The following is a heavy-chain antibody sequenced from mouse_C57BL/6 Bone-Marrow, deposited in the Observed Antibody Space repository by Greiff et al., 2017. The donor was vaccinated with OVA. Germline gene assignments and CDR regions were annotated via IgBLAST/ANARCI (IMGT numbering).Heavy chain of an antibody. CDR2: ISSGGSYT. J-gene: IGHJ3*01. Sequence: EVKLVESGGDLVKPGGSLKLSCAASGFTFSSYGMSWVRQTPDKRLEWVATISSGGSYTYYPDSVKGRFTISRDNAKNTLYLQMSSLKSEDTAMYYCARHGDLLLAYWGQWTLVTVSA. D-gene: IGHD2-1*01. CDR1: GFTFSSYG. CDR3: ARHGDLLLAY. V-gene: IGHV5-6*01.